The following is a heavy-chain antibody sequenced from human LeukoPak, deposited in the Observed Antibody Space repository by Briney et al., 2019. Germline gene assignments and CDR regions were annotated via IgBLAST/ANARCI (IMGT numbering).Heavy chain of an antibody. D-gene: IGHD6-19*01. CDR3: ARGRGEQWLYYFDY. J-gene: IGHJ4*02. CDR1: GYTFTSYG. V-gene: IGHV1-18*01. Sequence: ASVKVSCKASGYTFTSYGISWVRQAPGQGLERMGGISAYNGNTNYAQKLQGRVTMTTDTSTSTAYMELRSLRSDDTAVYYCARGRGEQWLYYFDYWGQGSLVTVSS. CDR2: ISAYNGNT.